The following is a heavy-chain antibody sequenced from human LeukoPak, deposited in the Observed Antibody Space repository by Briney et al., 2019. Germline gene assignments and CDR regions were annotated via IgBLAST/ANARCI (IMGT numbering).Heavy chain of an antibody. V-gene: IGHV3-23*01. J-gene: IGHJ2*01. CDR3: AKAVGFWDFAL. CDR2: ISCSGGST. Sequence: GGSLRLSFPASGFTFSTYAMSWVRQAPGKGLEWVSAISCSGGSTYYADSVKGRFTISRDNSKNTLYLQMNSLRAEDTAVYYCAKAVGFWDFALWGRGTLVTVSS. CDR1: GFTFSTYA. D-gene: IGHD1-26*01.